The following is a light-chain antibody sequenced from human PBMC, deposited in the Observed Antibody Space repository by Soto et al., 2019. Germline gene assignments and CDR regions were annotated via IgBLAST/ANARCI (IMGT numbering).Light chain of an antibody. CDR2: DDS. CDR3: QVCDRESKHYV. V-gene: IGLV3-21*02. Sequence: SYELTQPPSVSVAPGQTARIPCGGTNIGSKSVHWYQQRPGQAPVMVVYDDSDRPSGIPERFSGSNSGDTDTLSISRVEAGDEGAYYCQVCDRESKHYVFGAGTKVT. J-gene: IGLJ1*01. CDR1: NIGSKS.